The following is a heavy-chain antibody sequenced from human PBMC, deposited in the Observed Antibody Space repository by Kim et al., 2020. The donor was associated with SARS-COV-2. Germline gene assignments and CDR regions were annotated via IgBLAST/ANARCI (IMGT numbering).Heavy chain of an antibody. V-gene: IGHV4-34*01. CDR3: ARGSPYDSSGYVDL. D-gene: IGHD3-22*01. J-gene: IGHJ2*01. CDR1: GGSFSGYY. Sequence: SETLSLTCAVYGGSFSGYYWSWIRQPPGKGLEWIGEINHSGSTNYNPSLKSRVTISVDTSKNQFSLKLSSVTAADTAVYYCARGSPYDSSGYVDLWGRGTLVTVSS. CDR2: INHSGST.